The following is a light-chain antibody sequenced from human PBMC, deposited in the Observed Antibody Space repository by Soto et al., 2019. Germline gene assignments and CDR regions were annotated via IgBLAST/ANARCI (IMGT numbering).Light chain of an antibody. CDR3: QQRSNWPPVT. CDR2: DAS. CDR1: QSVSSSY. V-gene: IGKV3-11*01. Sequence: EIVLTHSPCTLSLSPVERATLSCSASQSVSSSYLAWYQQKPGQAPRLLIYDASNRATGIPARFSGSGSGTDFTLTISSLEPEDFGVYYCQQRSNWPPVTFGGGTKVDIK. J-gene: IGKJ4*01.